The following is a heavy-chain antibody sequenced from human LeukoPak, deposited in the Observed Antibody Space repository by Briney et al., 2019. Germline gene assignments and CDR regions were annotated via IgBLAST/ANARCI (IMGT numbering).Heavy chain of an antibody. CDR2: ISSSGGST. CDR3: AKRPVIGHGLDP. J-gene: IGHJ5*02. D-gene: IGHD2-21*01. CDR1: GFTFSSYA. Sequence: PGGSLTLSCAASGFTFSSYAMSWVRQSPAKGLEWVSAISSSGGSTYYADSVKGRFTISRDNSKNTLYLQMNSLRAEDAAVYYCAKRPVIGHGLDPWGQGTLVTVSS. V-gene: IGHV3-23*01.